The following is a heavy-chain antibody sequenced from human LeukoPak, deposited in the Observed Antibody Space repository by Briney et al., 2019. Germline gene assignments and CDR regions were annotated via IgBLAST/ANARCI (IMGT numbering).Heavy chain of an antibody. CDR3: ARPAGDWSFDY. CDR1: GFTFSSYG. J-gene: IGHJ4*02. CDR2: ISSSTSSI. V-gene: IGHV3-48*04. Sequence: PGGSLRLSCAASGFTFSSYGMNWVRQPPGKGLEWVSCISSSTSSICYADSVKGRFTISRDNTKNSLYLQMNSLRAEDTAVYYCARPAGDWSFDYWGQGTLVTVSS. D-gene: IGHD2-21*02.